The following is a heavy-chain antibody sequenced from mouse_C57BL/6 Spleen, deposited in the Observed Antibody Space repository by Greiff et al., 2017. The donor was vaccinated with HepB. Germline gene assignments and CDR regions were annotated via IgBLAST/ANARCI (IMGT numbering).Heavy chain of an antibody. CDR1: GYTFTSYW. Sequence: QVQLKDSGAELVKPGASVKLSCKASGYTFTSYWMHWVKQRPGQGLEWIGMIHPNSGSTNYNEKFKSKATLTVDKSSSTAYMQLSSLTSEDSAVYYCASEDYGSLDYWGQGTTLTVSS. J-gene: IGHJ2*01. CDR3: ASEDYGSLDY. CDR2: IHPNSGST. D-gene: IGHD1-1*01. V-gene: IGHV1-64*01.